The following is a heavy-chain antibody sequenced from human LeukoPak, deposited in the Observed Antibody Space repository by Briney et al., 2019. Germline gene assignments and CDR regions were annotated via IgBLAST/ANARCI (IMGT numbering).Heavy chain of an antibody. Sequence: GGSLRLSCAASGFTFNDYAMHWVRQAPGKGLEWVAVISKDGSDKYYPGSVRGRFTISRDNSKNTIYLQMDSLRAEDTAIYYCARDYWWNYDYWGQGTLVTVSS. CDR1: GFTFNDYA. V-gene: IGHV3-30-3*01. D-gene: IGHD1-7*01. CDR2: ISKDGSDK. J-gene: IGHJ4*02. CDR3: ARDYWWNYDY.